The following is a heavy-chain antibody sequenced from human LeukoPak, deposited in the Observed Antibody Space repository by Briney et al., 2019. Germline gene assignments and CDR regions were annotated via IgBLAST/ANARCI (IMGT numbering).Heavy chain of an antibody. CDR2: ISGSGGST. D-gene: IGHD3-3*01. V-gene: IGHV3-23*01. CDR3: AKWDSGFWSVNHFDY. Sequence: GGSLRLSCAASGFTFSSYAMNWVRQAPGKGLEWVSAISGSGGSTYYADSVKGRFTISRDNSKNTLYLQMNSLRAEDTAVYYCAKWDSGFWSVNHFDYWGQGTLVTVSS. CDR1: GFTFSSYA. J-gene: IGHJ4*02.